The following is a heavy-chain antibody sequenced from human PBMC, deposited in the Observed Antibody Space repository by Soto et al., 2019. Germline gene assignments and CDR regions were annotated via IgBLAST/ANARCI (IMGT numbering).Heavy chain of an antibody. V-gene: IGHV1-2*02. D-gene: IGHD5-12*01. CDR1: GYTFTGYY. CDR2: INPTTGGT. Sequence: QVHLVQSGAEVKKPGASVKVSCKASGYTFTGYYMHWVRQAPGQGLEWMGWINPTTGGTNFEQKFQGRLTMTSDTSISTAYMELSGLTSDDTAVYYCTRKVATFNFDSWGQGTLVTVSS. CDR3: TRKVATFNFDS. J-gene: IGHJ4*02.